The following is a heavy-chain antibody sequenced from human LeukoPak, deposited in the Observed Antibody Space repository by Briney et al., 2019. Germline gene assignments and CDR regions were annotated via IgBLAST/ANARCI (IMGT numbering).Heavy chain of an antibody. J-gene: IGHJ4*02. CDR1: GYTFTSYY. CDR2: INPSGVTT. Sequence: ASVKVSCKASGYTFTSYYMHWVRQAPGQGLEWMGIINPSGVTTIYAQKFQGRVTVTRDTSTSTVYMELSSLRSEDTAVYYCARDLGGRSGSLDYWGQGTPVTVSS. D-gene: IGHD3-22*01. V-gene: IGHV1-46*01. CDR3: ARDLGGRSGSLDY.